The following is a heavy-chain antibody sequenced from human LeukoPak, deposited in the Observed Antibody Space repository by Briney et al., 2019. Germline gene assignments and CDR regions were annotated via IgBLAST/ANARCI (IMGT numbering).Heavy chain of an antibody. V-gene: IGHV4-59*08. CDR3: ARHHRSSNGCYALDYYYGMDV. CDR1: GGSISSYY. Sequence: SETLSLTCTVSGGSISSYYWSWIRQPPGKGLEWIGYMYYIGSTNYNPSLKSRVTISVDTSKNQFSLTLNSVTAADTAVYYCARHHRSSNGCYALDYYYGMDVWGQGTTVTVSS. CDR2: MYYIGST. D-gene: IGHD2-2*01. J-gene: IGHJ6*02.